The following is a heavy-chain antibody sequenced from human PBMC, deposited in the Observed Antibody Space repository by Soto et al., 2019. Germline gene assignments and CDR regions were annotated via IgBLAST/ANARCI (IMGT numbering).Heavy chain of an antibody. CDR1: GFTFSNYW. CDR3: ARNARTLGV. V-gene: IGHV3-7*01. D-gene: IGHD1-1*01. Sequence: EMQLVESGGGLVQPGGSLRLSCAASGFTFSNYWMNWVRQAPGKGLEWVANIKQDGSETYYVDSVKGRFTISRDNAKTSLYLQMNSLRAEDTAVYYCARNARTLGVWGKGTTVTVSS. J-gene: IGHJ6*04. CDR2: IKQDGSET.